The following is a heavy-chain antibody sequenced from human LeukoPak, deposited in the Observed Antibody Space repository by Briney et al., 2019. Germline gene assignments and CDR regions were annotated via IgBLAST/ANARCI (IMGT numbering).Heavy chain of an antibody. Sequence: SETLSLTCTVSGGSISSYYWSWIRQPAGKGMEWIGRIYNSGSTNYNPSLKSRVTMSVDTSKNQFSLKLSSVTAADTAVYYCARDRYYYDSSGFYYFDYWGQGTLVTVSS. CDR1: GGSISSYY. CDR2: IYNSGST. D-gene: IGHD3-22*01. J-gene: IGHJ4*02. CDR3: ARDRYYYDSSGFYYFDY. V-gene: IGHV4-4*07.